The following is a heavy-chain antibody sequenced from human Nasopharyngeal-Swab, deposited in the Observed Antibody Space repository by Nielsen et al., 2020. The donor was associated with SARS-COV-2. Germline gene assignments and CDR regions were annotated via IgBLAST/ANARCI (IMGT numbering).Heavy chain of an antibody. J-gene: IGHJ4*02. V-gene: IGHV1-2*06. CDR1: GYTFTGYY. CDR2: INPNSGGT. CDR3: ARGDYDILTGYPLDY. Sequence: ASVKVSYKASGYTFTGYYMHWVRQAPGQGLEWMGRINPNSGGTNYAQKFQGRVTMTRDTSISTAYMELSRLRSDDTAVYYCARGDYDILTGYPLDYWGQGTLVTVSS. D-gene: IGHD3-9*01.